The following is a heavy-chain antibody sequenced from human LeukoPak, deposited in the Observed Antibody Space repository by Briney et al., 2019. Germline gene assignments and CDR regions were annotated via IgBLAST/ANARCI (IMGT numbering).Heavy chain of an antibody. D-gene: IGHD2-15*01. CDR3: ARETSGSFPY. V-gene: IGHV3-74*01. CDR2: INSDGSSP. J-gene: IGHJ4*02. Sequence: GGSLRLSCAASGFTFSTYWMQWVRQAPGKGLVWVSRINSDGSSPSYADSVKGRFTISRDNSKNTLYLQMNNLSAEDTAVYYCARETSGSFPYWGQGTLVTVSS. CDR1: GFTFSTYW.